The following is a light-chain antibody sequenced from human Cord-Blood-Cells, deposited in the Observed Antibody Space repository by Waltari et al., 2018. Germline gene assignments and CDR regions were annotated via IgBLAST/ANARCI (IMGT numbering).Light chain of an antibody. CDR3: AAWDDSLSGWV. CDR2: RNN. V-gene: IGLV1-47*01. J-gene: IGLJ3*02. CDR1: SSNIGTSY. Sequence: QSVLPPPPSAHWTPGQTVTIPRSGTSSNIGTSYVFWYQQLPGPAPKLLIYRNNQRPSGVPDRFSGSKSGTSASLAISGLRSEDEADYYCAAWDDSLSGWVFGGGTKLTVL.